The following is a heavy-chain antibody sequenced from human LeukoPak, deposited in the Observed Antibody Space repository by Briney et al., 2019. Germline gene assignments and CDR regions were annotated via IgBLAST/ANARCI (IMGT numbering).Heavy chain of an antibody. V-gene: IGHV4-30-2*01. J-gene: IGHJ4*02. D-gene: IGHD3-22*01. CDR1: GGSISSGGYS. CDR3: ARAGDSSGYYEYYFDY. Sequence: SQTLSLTCAVSGGSISSGGYSWSWIRQPPGKGLEWIGYIYHSGSTYYNPSLKSRVTISVDRSKNQFSLKLSSVTAADTAVYYCARAGDSSGYYEYYFDYWGQGTLVTVSS. CDR2: IYHSGST.